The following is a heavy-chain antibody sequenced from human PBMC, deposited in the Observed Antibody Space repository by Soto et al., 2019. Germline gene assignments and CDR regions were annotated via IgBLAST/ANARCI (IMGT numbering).Heavy chain of an antibody. D-gene: IGHD1-7*01. V-gene: IGHV3-23*01. Sequence: EVQLLESGGDLVQPGGSLRLSCAASGFTFSSHAMSWVRQASGKGLEWVSVISGSGVITYYADSVKGRFTISRDNSKNTLYLQMNRLSPEDTAVYYCAKTPSNCNYEKYFHHWGQGTLVTVS. CDR1: GFTFSSHA. CDR3: AKTPSNCNYEKYFHH. J-gene: IGHJ1*01. CDR2: ISGSGVIT.